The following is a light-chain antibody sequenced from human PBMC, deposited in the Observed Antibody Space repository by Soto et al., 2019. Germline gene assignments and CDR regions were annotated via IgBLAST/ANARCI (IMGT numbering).Light chain of an antibody. J-gene: IGLJ1*01. Sequence: QSALTQPASVSGSPGQSITIPCSGSSSDIGGYNYVSWYQQHPGKAPRVMIYDVSNRPSGVSDRFSGCKSGNTATLTISGLQAEDEADYYCCSYTSDNTYVFASGTKLTVL. V-gene: IGLV2-14*03. CDR3: CSYTSDNTYV. CDR1: SSDIGGYNY. CDR2: DVS.